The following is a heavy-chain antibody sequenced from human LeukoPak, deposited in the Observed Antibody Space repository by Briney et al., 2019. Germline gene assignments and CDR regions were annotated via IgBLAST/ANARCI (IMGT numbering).Heavy chain of an antibody. D-gene: IGHD3-3*01. J-gene: IGHJ5*02. V-gene: IGHV4-34*01. Sequence: SETLSLTCAVYGGSFSGYYWSWIRQPPGKGLEWIGEVNHGGSTNYNPSLKSRVTISVDTSKNQFSLKLTSVTAADTAVYYCARGLCRSSHYDFWSGYSCPNWFDPWGQGTLDTVSS. CDR1: GGSFSGYY. CDR3: ARGLCRSSHYDFWSGYSCPNWFDP. CDR2: VNHGGST.